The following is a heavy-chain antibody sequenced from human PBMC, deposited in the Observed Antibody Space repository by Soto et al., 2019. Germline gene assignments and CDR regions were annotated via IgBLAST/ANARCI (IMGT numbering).Heavy chain of an antibody. D-gene: IGHD6-19*01. Sequence: QVQLVESGGGVVQPGRSLRLSCAASRFTFSSYAMHWVRQAPGKGLEWVAVISYDGSNKYYADSVKGRFTISRDNSKNTLYLQMKSLRAEDTAVYYCARVVDSSGWYYFDYWGQGTLVTVSS. J-gene: IGHJ4*02. CDR2: ISYDGSNK. CDR3: ARVVDSSGWYYFDY. CDR1: RFTFSSYA. V-gene: IGHV3-30-3*01.